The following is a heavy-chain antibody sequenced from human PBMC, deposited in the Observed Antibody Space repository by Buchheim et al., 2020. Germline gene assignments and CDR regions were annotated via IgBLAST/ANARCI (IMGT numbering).Heavy chain of an antibody. D-gene: IGHD6-13*01. J-gene: IGHJ6*02. CDR3: ARDFVEQQLYPFDYYYGMDV. Sequence: QVQLQESGPGLVKPSQTLSLTCTVSGGSISSGSYYWSWIRQPAGKGLEWIGRIYTSGSTNYNPSLKSRVTISVDTSKNQLSLKLSSVTAADTAVYYCARDFVEQQLYPFDYYYGMDVWGQGTT. V-gene: IGHV4-61*02. CDR2: IYTSGST. CDR1: GGSISSGSYY.